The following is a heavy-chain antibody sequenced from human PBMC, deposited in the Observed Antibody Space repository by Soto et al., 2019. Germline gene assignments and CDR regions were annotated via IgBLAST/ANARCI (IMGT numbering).Heavy chain of an antibody. V-gene: IGHV4-59*01. CDR1: GGSISIYY. J-gene: IGHJ4*02. Sequence: PSETLSLTCTVAGGSISIYYWSWIRQPPGKGLEWIGYIYYSGSTNYNPSLKSRVTISVDTSKNQFSLKLSSVTAADTAVYYCARDRYNWNFWGQGTLVTVSS. CDR3: ARDRYNWNF. CDR2: IYYSGST. D-gene: IGHD1-1*01.